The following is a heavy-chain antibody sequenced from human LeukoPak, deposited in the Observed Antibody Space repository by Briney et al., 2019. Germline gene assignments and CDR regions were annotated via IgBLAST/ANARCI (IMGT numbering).Heavy chain of an antibody. Sequence: GGSLRLSCAASGFTFNMYWMTWVRQAPGKGLESVAYINKDGSDKYYVDSVKGRFTVSRDNAKNSLYLQMNSLRAEDTAIYYCARDAGYGGNSDYWGQGTLVTVSS. D-gene: IGHD4-23*01. J-gene: IGHJ4*02. CDR1: GFTFNMYW. V-gene: IGHV3-7*01. CDR2: INKDGSDK. CDR3: ARDAGYGGNSDY.